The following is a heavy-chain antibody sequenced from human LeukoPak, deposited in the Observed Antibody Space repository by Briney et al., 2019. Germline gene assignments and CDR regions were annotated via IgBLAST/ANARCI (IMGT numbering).Heavy chain of an antibody. CDR3: ARDRSRGSSWYPDSYYYYGMDV. J-gene: IGHJ6*04. D-gene: IGHD6-13*01. CDR2: IYYSGST. CDR1: GGSISSYY. Sequence: PSETLSLTCTVSGGSISSYYWSWIRQPPGKGLEWIGYIYYSGSTNYNPSLKSRVTISVGTSKNQFSLKLSSVTAADTAVYYCARDRSRGSSWYPDSYYYYGMDVWGKGTTVTVSS. V-gene: IGHV4-59*01.